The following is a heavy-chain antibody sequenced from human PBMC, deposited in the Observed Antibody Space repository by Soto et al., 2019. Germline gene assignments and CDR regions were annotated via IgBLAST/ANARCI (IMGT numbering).Heavy chain of an antibody. V-gene: IGHV4-30-4*01. J-gene: IGHJ4*02. CDR1: GGSIISGDYY. CDR3: ARVDCSGGSCSLDY. Sequence: PSETLSLTCTVPGGSIISGDYYWSLIRQPPGNGLEWIGYIYYSGSTYYNPSLKSRVTISVDTSKNQFSLKLSSVTAADTAVYYCARVDCSGGSCSLDYWGQGTLVTVSS. CDR2: IYYSGST. D-gene: IGHD2-15*01.